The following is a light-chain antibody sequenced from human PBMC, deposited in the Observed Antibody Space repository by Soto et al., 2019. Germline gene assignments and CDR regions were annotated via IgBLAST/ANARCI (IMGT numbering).Light chain of an antibody. J-gene: IGKJ5*01. V-gene: IGKV3-20*01. Sequence: EVVMTQSPATLSVSPGERSTLSCRSSQSISINLAWYQQKPGQAPRLLVYDASSRATGIPDRFSGSGSGTDFTLTISRLEPEDSAVYYCQQYGKSPITFGQGTRLEIK. CDR2: DAS. CDR1: QSISIN. CDR3: QQYGKSPIT.